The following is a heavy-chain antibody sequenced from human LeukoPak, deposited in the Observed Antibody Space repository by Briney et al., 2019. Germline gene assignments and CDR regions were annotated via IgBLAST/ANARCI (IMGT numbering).Heavy chain of an antibody. CDR2: IYHSGST. V-gene: IGHV4-30-2*01. J-gene: IGHJ4*02. Sequence: SETLSLTCTVSGGSISSGGYYWSWIRQPPGKGLEWIGYIYHSGSTYYNPSLKSRVTISVDRSKNQFSLKLSSVTAADTAVYYCARGEGIVGATTASHWGQGTLVTVSS. D-gene: IGHD1-26*01. CDR1: GGSISSGGYY. CDR3: ARGEGIVGATTASH.